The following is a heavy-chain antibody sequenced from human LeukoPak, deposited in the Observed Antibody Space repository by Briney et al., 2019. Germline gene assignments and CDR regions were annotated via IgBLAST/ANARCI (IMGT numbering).Heavy chain of an antibody. CDR2: ISGSGGST. Sequence: GGSLRFSWAASGFTFSSYAMSWFRQPQGRGLEWVSAISGSGGSTYYADSVKGRFTVSRDNAKNTLYLQVNNLRAEDTAVYYCARGPNSNWSGLDFWGQGTLLTVSS. CDR3: ARGPNSNWSGLDF. V-gene: IGHV3-23*01. CDR1: GFTFSSYA. J-gene: IGHJ4*02. D-gene: IGHD6-6*01.